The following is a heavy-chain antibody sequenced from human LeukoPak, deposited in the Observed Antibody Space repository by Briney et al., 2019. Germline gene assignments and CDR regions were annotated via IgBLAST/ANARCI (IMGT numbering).Heavy chain of an antibody. CDR2: IYHSGST. Sequence: SETLSLTCTVSGGSISSGGYYWGWIRQPPGKGLEWIGYIYHSGSTYYNPSLKSRVTISVDRSKNQFSLKLSSVTAADTAVYYCARAPPPITIFGANWFDPWGQGTLVTVSS. J-gene: IGHJ5*02. V-gene: IGHV4-30-2*01. D-gene: IGHD3-3*01. CDR3: ARAPPPITIFGANWFDP. CDR1: GGSISSGGYY.